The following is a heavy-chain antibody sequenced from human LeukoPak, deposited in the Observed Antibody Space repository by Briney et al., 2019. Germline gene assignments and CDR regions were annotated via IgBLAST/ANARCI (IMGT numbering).Heavy chain of an antibody. J-gene: IGHJ4*02. V-gene: IGHV3-23*01. CDR1: GFTFSSYA. CDR2: ISGGGGST. CDR3: AKDAFKTPFDY. Sequence: GGSLRLSCAASGFTFSSYAMSWVRQAPGRGLEWVSAISGGGGSTYYADSVKGRFTISRGNSKNTLYLQMNSLRAEDTAVYYCAKDAFKTPFDYWGQGTLVTVSS. D-gene: IGHD3-3*02.